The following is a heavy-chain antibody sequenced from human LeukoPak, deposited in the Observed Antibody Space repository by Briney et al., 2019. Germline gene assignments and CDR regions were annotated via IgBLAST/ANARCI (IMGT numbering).Heavy chain of an antibody. D-gene: IGHD2-15*01. CDR3: AREGSCYPNGYMDV. CDR2: ISYSGST. CDR1: GSSIRSYY. J-gene: IGHJ6*03. Sequence: SETLSLTCTVSGSSIRSYYWSWIRQPPGKGLEWIGYISYSGSTNYNPSLKSRVTISVDTSKNQFSLKLSSVTAADTAVYYCAREGSCYPNGYMDVWGKGTTVTVSS. V-gene: IGHV4-59*12.